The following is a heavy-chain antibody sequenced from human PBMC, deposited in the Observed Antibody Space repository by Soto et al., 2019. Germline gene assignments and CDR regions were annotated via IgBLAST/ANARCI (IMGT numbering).Heavy chain of an antibody. CDR1: GFTFDDYA. J-gene: IGHJ4*02. D-gene: IGHD6-6*01. V-gene: IGHV3-9*01. CDR3: GKASSSNSRSPFDY. CDR2: ISWSTSSI. Sequence: GGSLRLSCAASGFTFDDYAMHWVRQIPGKGLQWVSGISWSTSSIGYGASLRGRFLISRDNANNSLYLQMNDLRPEDTALYYCGKASSSNSRSPFDYWGQGPMVTVSS.